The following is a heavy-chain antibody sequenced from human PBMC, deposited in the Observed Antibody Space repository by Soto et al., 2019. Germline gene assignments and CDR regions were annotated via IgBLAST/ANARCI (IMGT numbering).Heavy chain of an antibody. CDR3: ARGPLRYFDWSNDRSSGLRDSHFDP. Sequence: TLSLTCAXSGGSIXXXGXSWSXXXQPXXXGLEWIGYIYHSXSTYYNPSXKSXVTISVDRSKNQFSLKLSSVTAADTAVYYCARGPLRYFDWSNDRSSGLRDSHFDPWGQGTLVTVSS. CDR2: IYHSXST. D-gene: IGHD3-9*01. CDR1: GGSIXXXGXS. V-gene: IGHV4-30-2*01. J-gene: IGHJ5*02.